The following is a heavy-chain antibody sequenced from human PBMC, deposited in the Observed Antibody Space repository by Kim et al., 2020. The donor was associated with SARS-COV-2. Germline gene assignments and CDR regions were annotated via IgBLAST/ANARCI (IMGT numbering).Heavy chain of an antibody. CDR2: TA. J-gene: IGHJ4*02. V-gene: IGHV1-69*01. Sequence: TANYAQKFQGRVTITADESTSTAYMELSSLRSEDTAVYYCAGEWELLLSYWGQGTLVTVSS. D-gene: IGHD1-26*01. CDR3: AGEWELLLSY.